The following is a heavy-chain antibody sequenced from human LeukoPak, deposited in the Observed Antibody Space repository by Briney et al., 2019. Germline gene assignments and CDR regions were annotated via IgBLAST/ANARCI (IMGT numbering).Heavy chain of an antibody. D-gene: IGHD3-10*01. CDR3: AKHLWRDLLWFGEGYYFGY. V-gene: IGHV3-23*01. CDR2: ISGSGGST. Sequence: PGGSLRLSCAASGFTFSSYAMSWVRQVPGKGLEWVSGISGSGGSTNYADSVKGRFTISRDNSKNTLYLQMNSLRAEDTAVYYCAKHLWRDLLWFGEGYYFGYWGQGTLVTVSS. J-gene: IGHJ4*02. CDR1: GFTFSSYA.